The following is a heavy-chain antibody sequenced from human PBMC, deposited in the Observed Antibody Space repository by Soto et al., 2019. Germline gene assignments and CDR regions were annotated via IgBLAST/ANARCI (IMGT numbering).Heavy chain of an antibody. J-gene: IGHJ4*02. CDR3: ARALALSAYCDY. CDR2: ISYDGSNK. D-gene: IGHD3-3*02. V-gene: IGHV3-30-3*01. Sequence: QVQVVESGGGVVQPGRSLRLSCAASGFTFSSYTMHWVRQAPGKGLEWVAVISYDGSNKYYADSVKGRFTLSRDHSKNPLSLQLNRLTAEDTAVYYCARALALSAYCDYWGQGTLVTVSS. CDR1: GFTFSSYT.